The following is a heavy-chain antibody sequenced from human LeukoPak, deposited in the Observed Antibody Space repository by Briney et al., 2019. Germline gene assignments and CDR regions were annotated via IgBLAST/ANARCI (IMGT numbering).Heavy chain of an antibody. CDR1: GFTFSSYG. V-gene: IGHV3-7*01. Sequence: GGTLRLSCAASGFTFSSYGMTWVRQAPGRGLEWVANIKEDGSEKNYVDSVKGRFTISRDNAKNSVYLLLNSLTPEDTAVYYCARDLRAGGTWSYGVYFDLWGRGTLVTVSS. CDR2: IKEDGSEK. D-gene: IGHD4-17*01. J-gene: IGHJ2*01. CDR3: ARDLRAGGTWSYGVYFDL.